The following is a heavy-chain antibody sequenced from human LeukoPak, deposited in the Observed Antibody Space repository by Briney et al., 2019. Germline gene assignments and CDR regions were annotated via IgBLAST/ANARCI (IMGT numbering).Heavy chain of an antibody. J-gene: IGHJ4*02. CDR3: ARGRGSWGFDY. V-gene: IGHV1-2*02. D-gene: IGHD1-26*01. CDR1: GYTFTGYY. Sequence: ASVKVSCKASGYTFTGYYIHWVRQAPGQGLEWMGWIHPNSSGTNYAQKFQGRVTMTRDTSISTAYMELSRLRSDDTAVYYCARGRGSWGFDYWGQGTLVTVSS. CDR2: IHPNSSGT.